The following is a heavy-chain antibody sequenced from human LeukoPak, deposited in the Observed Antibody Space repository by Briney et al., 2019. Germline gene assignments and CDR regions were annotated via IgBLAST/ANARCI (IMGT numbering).Heavy chain of an antibody. CDR2: IKGKTDGGAT. CDR1: GFTFINAW. CDR3: TTHYPDSGSYNG. Sequence: GGSLRLSCAASGFTFINAWMTWVRQAPGKGLEWVALIKGKTDGGATDYAAPVKGRFIISRDDSKNTLYLQMDSLQTEDTAVYYCTTHYPDSGSYNGWGQGTLVTASS. D-gene: IGHD1-26*01. V-gene: IGHV3-15*01. J-gene: IGHJ4*02.